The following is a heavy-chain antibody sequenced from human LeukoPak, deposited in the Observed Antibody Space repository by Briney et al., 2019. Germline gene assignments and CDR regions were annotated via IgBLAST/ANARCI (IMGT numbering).Heavy chain of an antibody. CDR3: ARGRGVRGAKGNWFDP. J-gene: IGHJ5*02. CDR1: GYTFTSYD. Sequence: ASVKVSCKASGYTFTSYDINWVRQATGQGLEWMGWMIPNGGNTGYAQKFQGRVTMTRNTSISTAYMELSSLRSEDTAVYYCARGRGVRGAKGNWFDPWGQRTLATVSS. D-gene: IGHD3-10*01. V-gene: IGHV1-8*01. CDR2: MIPNGGNT.